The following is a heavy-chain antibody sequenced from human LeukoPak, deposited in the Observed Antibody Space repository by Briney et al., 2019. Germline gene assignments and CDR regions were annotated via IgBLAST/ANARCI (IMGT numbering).Heavy chain of an antibody. CDR3: ASVELATTYFGS. CDR1: GGSFSGYY. CDR2: INHSGST. D-gene: IGHD3-10*01. Sequence: SETLSLTCAVYGGSFSGYYWSWIRQPPGKGLEWIGEINHSGSTNYNPSLKSRVTISVDTSKNQFSLKLSSVTVADTAVYYCASVELATTYFGSWGQGTLVTVSS. J-gene: IGHJ4*02. V-gene: IGHV4-34*01.